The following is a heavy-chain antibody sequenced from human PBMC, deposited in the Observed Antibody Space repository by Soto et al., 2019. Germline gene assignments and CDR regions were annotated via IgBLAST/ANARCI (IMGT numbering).Heavy chain of an antibody. V-gene: IGHV3-23*01. Sequence: EVQLLESGGGFVQPGESLRLSCVASGFTFSLSAMSWVRQAPGRGLEWVSSISGGGGSTEYTDSVKGRFTISRDNSKDTVHLQMNSLRAEDTAVYYCAKGPEYGILTGCDYWGQGALVTVSS. D-gene: IGHD3-9*01. CDR3: AKGPEYGILTGCDY. CDR2: ISGGGGST. CDR1: GFTFSLSA. J-gene: IGHJ4*02.